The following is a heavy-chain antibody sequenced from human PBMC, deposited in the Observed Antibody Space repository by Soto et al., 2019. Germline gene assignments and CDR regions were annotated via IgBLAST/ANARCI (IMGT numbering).Heavy chain of an antibody. V-gene: IGHV3-33*01. J-gene: IGHJ3*02. CDR1: GFTFSSYG. CDR3: AREKTTLVNPEPDAFEI. D-gene: IGHD4-17*01. CDR2: IWYDGSNK. Sequence: QVQLVESGGGVVQPGRSLRLSCAASGFTFSSYGMHWVRQAPGKGLEWVAVIWYDGSNKYYADSVKGRFTISRDNSKNTLYLQMHRLRAEDTAVYYDAREKTTLVNPEPDAFEIWGQGKMVTGSS.